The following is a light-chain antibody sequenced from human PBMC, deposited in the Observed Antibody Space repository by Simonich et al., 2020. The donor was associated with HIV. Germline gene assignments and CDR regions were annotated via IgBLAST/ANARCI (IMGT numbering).Light chain of an antibody. CDR2: AAS. CDR1: QGISNF. V-gene: IGKV1-27*01. CDR3: QKYNSALGT. J-gene: IGKJ1*01. Sequence: DIQMTQSPSSLSASVGDRVTITCRASQGISNFLAWYQQKPGKVPKLLIYAASTLQSGVPSRCSGSGSGTDFTLTISSVQPEDVATYYCQKYNSALGTFGQGTKVEIK.